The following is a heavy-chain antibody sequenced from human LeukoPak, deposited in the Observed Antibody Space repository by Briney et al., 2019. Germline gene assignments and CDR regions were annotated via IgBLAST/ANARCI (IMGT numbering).Heavy chain of an antibody. CDR1: GFSISSYY. CDR2: IYYSGST. J-gene: IGHJ6*03. Sequence: SETLSLTCTVSGFSISSYYWSWIRQPPGKGLEWIGYIYYSGSTNYNPSLKSRVTISVDTSKNQFSLKLSSVTAADTAVYYCARKRMATMEDYYYYYMDVGGKGTTVTVSS. D-gene: IGHD5-24*01. CDR3: ARKRMATMEDYYYYYMDV. V-gene: IGHV4-59*01.